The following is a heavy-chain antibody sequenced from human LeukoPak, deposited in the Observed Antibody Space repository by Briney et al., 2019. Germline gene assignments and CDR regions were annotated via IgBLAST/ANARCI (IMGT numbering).Heavy chain of an antibody. J-gene: IGHJ6*04. CDR3: ARGRVGV. CDR1: GYTFTSYD. Sequence: ASVKVSCKASGYTFTSYDINCARQATGQGLEWMGWMNPNSGNTGYAQKFQGRVTMTRNTSISTAYIELSSLRSADTAVYYCARGRVGVWGKGTTVTVSS. CDR2: MNPNSGNT. D-gene: IGHD5/OR15-5a*01. V-gene: IGHV1-8*01.